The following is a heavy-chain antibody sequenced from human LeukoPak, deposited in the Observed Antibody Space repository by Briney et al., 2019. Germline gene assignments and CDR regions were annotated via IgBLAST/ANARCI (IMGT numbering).Heavy chain of an antibody. CDR1: GFTFSSYA. CDR3: AAVPLLRLDYYFDY. Sequence: PGGSLRLSCAASGFTFSSYAMSWVRQGPGKGLEWVSNISGSGGSTNYADSVKGRLTISRDNSKNTMYLQMSSLRAEDTAVYYCAAVPLLRLDYYFDYWGQGTLVTVSS. CDR2: ISGSGGST. V-gene: IGHV3-23*01. D-gene: IGHD3/OR15-3a*01. J-gene: IGHJ4*02.